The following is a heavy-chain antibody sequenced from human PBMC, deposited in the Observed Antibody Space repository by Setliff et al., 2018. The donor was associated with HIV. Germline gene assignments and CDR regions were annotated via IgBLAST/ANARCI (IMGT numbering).Heavy chain of an antibody. CDR3: VRARYGGFDH. Sequence: ASVKVSCKASGYNFDSFAVIWVRQAPGQGLEWMGWISGYNGQTKDAQKFQGRLIMTTDTATSTSYMEMRSLRSDDTAIYYCVRARYGGFDHWGQGSLVTVSS. V-gene: IGHV1-18*01. CDR1: GYNFDSFA. D-gene: IGHD3-16*01. CDR2: ISGYNGQT. J-gene: IGHJ4*02.